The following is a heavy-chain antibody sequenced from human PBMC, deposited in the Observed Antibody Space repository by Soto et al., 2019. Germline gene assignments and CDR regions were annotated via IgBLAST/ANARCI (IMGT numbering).Heavy chain of an antibody. J-gene: IGHJ5*02. D-gene: IGHD3-22*01. CDR1: GFTFSDYY. Sequence: QVQLVESGGGLVKPGGSLRLSCAASGFTFSDYYMSWIRQAPGKGLEWVSYISSSSSYTNYADSVKGRFTISRDNAKNSLYLQMNSLRAEDTAVYYCARVRDYYDSSGPNWFDPWGQGTLVTVSS. CDR2: ISSSSSYT. CDR3: ARVRDYYDSSGPNWFDP. V-gene: IGHV3-11*05.